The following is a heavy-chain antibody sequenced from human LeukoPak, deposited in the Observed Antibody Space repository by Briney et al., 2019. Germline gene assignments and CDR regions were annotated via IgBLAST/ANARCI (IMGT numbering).Heavy chain of an antibody. CDR2: LHATESA. Sequence: SETLSLTCTVSVGYINNYYWTWIRQPAAQGLEWIGRLHATESAIYNPSLKGRGTMSLDTSKAQLSLTLTSVTAADSAVYYCASLSSGAAFDVWGQGTVVTVSS. J-gene: IGHJ3*01. V-gene: IGHV4-4*07. CDR1: VGYINNYY. CDR3: ASLSSGAAFDV. D-gene: IGHD3-22*01.